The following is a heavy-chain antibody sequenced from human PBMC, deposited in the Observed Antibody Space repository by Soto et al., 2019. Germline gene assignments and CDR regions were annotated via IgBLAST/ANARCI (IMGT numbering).Heavy chain of an antibody. CDR2: ISTYNGDT. J-gene: IGHJ6*02. V-gene: IGHV1-18*04. CDR3: ARDGDVVVVVAATHGMDV. Sequence: QVQLVQSGAEVKKPGASVKVSCKASGYTFTSYGISWVRQAPGQGLEWMGWISTYNGDTNYAQKLQGRVPMTTDTSTGTAHMELRSLRSDDTAVYYWARDGDVVVVVAATHGMDVWGQGTTVTVSS. CDR1: GYTFTSYG. D-gene: IGHD2-15*01.